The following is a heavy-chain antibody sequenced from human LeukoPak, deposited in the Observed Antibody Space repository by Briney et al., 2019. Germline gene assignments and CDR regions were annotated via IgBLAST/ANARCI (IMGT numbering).Heavy chain of an antibody. V-gene: IGHV1-18*04. CDR3: ARGEVGATPDY. J-gene: IGHJ4*02. D-gene: IGHD1-26*01. CDR1: GYIFTDYY. CDR2: ISAYNGNT. Sequence: ASVKVSCKASGYIFTDYYMHWVRQAPGQGLEWMGWISAYNGNTNYAQKLQGRVTMTTDTSTSTAYMELRSLRSDDTAVYYCARGEVGATPDYWGQGTLVTVSS.